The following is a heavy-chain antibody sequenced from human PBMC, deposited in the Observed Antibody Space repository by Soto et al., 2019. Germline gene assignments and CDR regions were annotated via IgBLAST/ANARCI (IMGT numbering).Heavy chain of an antibody. J-gene: IGHJ6*02. CDR2: ISYDGSNK. CDR3: ANDKRPNYSYGMNV. CDR1: GFTFSSYG. Sequence: QVQLVESGGGVVQPGRSLRLSCAASGFTFSSYGMHWVRQAPGKGLEWVAVISYDGSNKYYADSVKGRFTISRDNSKNTLYLQMNNLRAEDTAVYYCANDKRPNYSYGMNVWGQGTTVTVSS. V-gene: IGHV3-30*18.